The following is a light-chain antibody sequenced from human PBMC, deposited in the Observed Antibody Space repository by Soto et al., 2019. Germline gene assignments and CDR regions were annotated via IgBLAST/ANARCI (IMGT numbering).Light chain of an antibody. CDR1: NSDIGTHNS. Sequence: QSVLTQPASVSGSPGQSISISCTGTNSDIGTHNSVSWFQQHPGKAPKLMIYEVNKRPSGVPDRFSGSKSGNTASLTVSGLQAEDEADYYCCSYGGRDILIFGGGTKLTVL. CDR2: EVN. CDR3: CSYGGRDILI. V-gene: IGLV2-8*01. J-gene: IGLJ2*01.